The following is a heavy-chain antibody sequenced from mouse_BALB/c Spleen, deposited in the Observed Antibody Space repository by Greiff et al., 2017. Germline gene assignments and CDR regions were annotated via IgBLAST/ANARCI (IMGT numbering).Heavy chain of an antibody. Sequence: EVQLQQSGAELVRPGALVKLSCKASGFNIKDYYMHWVKQRPEQGLEWIGWIDPENGNTIYDPKFQGKASITADTSSNTAYLQLSSLTSEDTAVYYCASANRYAMDYWGQGTSVTVSS. CDR3: ASANRYAMDY. CDR1: GFNIKDYY. J-gene: IGHJ4*01. D-gene: IGHD3-3*01. CDR2: IDPENGNT. V-gene: IGHV14-1*02.